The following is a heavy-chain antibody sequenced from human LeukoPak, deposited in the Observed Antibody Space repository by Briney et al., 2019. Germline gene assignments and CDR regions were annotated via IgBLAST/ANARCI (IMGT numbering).Heavy chain of an antibody. CDR3: ARDEDSSGSDY. Sequence: ASVKVSCKASGYTFTSYYMHWVRQAPGQGLEWMGLINPTGGSTGYAQKFQGRVTMTTDTSTSTAYMELRSLRSDDTAVYYCARDEDSSGSDYWGQGTLVTVSS. J-gene: IGHJ4*02. D-gene: IGHD3-22*01. CDR1: GYTFTSYY. V-gene: IGHV1-46*01. CDR2: INPTGGST.